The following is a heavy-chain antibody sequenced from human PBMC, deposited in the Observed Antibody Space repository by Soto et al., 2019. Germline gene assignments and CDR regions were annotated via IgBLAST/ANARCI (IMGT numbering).Heavy chain of an antibody. D-gene: IGHD6-6*01. V-gene: IGHV3-30*03. Sequence: GESLKISCAISGFSVSSNYLSWVRQAPGKGLEWVAVISYDGSNKYYADSVKGRFTISRDNSKNTLYLQMNSLRAEDTAVYYCAPLSSSGPLYYGMDVWGQGTTVTVSS. CDR2: ISYDGSNK. J-gene: IGHJ6*02. CDR1: GFSVSSNY. CDR3: APLSSSGPLYYGMDV.